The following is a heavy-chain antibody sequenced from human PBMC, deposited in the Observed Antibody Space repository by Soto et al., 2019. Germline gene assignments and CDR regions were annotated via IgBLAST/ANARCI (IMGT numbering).Heavy chain of an antibody. CDR2: IYHSGST. D-gene: IGHD1-26*01. CDR1: GGSISSGGYS. CDR3: ASGAESTLDY. Sequence: QLQLQESGSGLVKPSQTLSLTCAVSGGSISSGGYSWSWIRQPPGKGLEWIGYIYHSGSTYANPSRKSRVTIPVDRSKTQSSLKLTAGTAADTAVYSCASGAESTLDYWGQGTLVTVSS. J-gene: IGHJ4*02. V-gene: IGHV4-30-2*01.